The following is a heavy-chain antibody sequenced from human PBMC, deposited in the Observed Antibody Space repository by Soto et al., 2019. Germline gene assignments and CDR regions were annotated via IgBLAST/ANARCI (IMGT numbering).Heavy chain of an antibody. CDR2: IYWNDDK. J-gene: IGHJ4*02. CDR3: ALPKAAAGPYYFDY. Sequence: GPTLVNATQTLTLTCTFSGFSLSTSVVGVGWIRQPPGKALEWLALIYWNDDKRYSPSLKSRLTITKDTSKNQVVLTMTNMDPVDTATYYCALPKAAAGPYYFDYWGQGTLVTVSS. V-gene: IGHV2-5*01. D-gene: IGHD6-13*01. CDR1: GFSLSTSVVG.